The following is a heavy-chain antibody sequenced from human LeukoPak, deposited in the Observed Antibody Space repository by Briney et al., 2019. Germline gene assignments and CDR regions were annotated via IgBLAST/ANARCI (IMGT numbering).Heavy chain of an antibody. CDR3: ARGKSSITIFGVVINPPYNWFDP. V-gene: IGHV1-46*01. J-gene: IGHJ5*02. D-gene: IGHD3-3*01. CDR2: INPSGGST. Sequence: ASVKVSCKASGYNFISYYMHWVRQAPGQGLEWMGIINPSGGSTSYAQKFQDRVTMTRDTSTSTVYMELSSLKSEDTAVYYCARGKSSITIFGVVINPPYNWFDPWGQGTLVTVSS. CDR1: GYNFISYY.